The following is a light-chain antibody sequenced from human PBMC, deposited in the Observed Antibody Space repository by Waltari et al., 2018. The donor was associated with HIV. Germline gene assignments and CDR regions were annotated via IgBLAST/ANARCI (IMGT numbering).Light chain of an antibody. CDR1: SAPVSSPSH. Sequence: QPVVTQEPSFSVSPWGTITLTCGLSSAPVSSPSHPSWYQQTTGQPPRTLIYNTDTRSSGVPDRFSGSIVGNKAALTITGAQSEDESDYYCLLYMASGRVFGGGTRLTVL. CDR3: LLYMASGRV. CDR2: NTD. V-gene: IGLV8-61*01. J-gene: IGLJ3*02.